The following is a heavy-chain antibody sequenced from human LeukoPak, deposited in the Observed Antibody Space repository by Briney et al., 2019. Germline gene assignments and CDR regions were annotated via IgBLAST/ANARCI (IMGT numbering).Heavy chain of an antibody. Sequence: GGSLRLSCAASGFTFSSYSMNWVRQAPGKGLEWVSSISSSSSYQYYANSVKGTFTISRDNAENSLYLQMNSLRAEDTAVYYCARGRGYCSSTSCQNWFDPWGQGTLVTVFS. J-gene: IGHJ5*02. V-gene: IGHV3-21*01. CDR1: GFTFSSYS. D-gene: IGHD2-2*01. CDR2: ISSSSSYQ. CDR3: ARGRGYCSSTSCQNWFDP.